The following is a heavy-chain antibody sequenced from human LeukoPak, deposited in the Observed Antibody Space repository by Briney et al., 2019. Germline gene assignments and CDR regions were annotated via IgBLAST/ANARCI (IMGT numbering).Heavy chain of an antibody. D-gene: IGHD6-13*01. CDR1: GGSISSSSYY. CDR2: IYYSGST. CDR3: ARQQQQPGLDNWFDP. J-gene: IGHJ5*02. V-gene: IGHV4-39*01. Sequence: PSETLSLTCTVSGGSISSSSYYWGWIRQPPGKGLEWIGSIYYSGSTYYNPSLKSRVTISVDTSKNQFSLKLSSVTAADTAVYYCARQQQQPGLDNWFDPWGQGTLVTVSS.